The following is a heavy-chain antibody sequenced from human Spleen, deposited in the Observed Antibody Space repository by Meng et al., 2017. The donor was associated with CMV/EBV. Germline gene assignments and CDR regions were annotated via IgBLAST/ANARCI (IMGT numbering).Heavy chain of an antibody. CDR1: GFAFSTYE. CDR2: ISSSGNTI. Sequence: LSLTCAASGFAFSTYEMNWVRQAPGKGLEWVSYISSSGNTIYYADSVKGRFTISRDNAKNSLYLQMNSLRAEDTAVYYCARCGMLVPATSEYWGQGTLVTVSS. J-gene: IGHJ4*02. D-gene: IGHD2-2*01. V-gene: IGHV3-48*03. CDR3: ARCGMLVPATSEY.